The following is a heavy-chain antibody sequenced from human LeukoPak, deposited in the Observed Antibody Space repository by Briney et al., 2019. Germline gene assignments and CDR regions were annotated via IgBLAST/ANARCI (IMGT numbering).Heavy chain of an antibody. V-gene: IGHV4-59*08. CDR2: IFYAGST. D-gene: IGHD1/OR15-1a*01. Sequence: SETLSLTCTVSGGSIRSYYWSWVRQPPGKGLEWIGYIFYAGSTTYNPSLKSRVTISIDTSKSEVSLKLNSVTAADTAVYYCARAEHDPWGQGTLVTVSS. CDR3: ARAEHDP. J-gene: IGHJ5*02. CDR1: GGSIRSYY.